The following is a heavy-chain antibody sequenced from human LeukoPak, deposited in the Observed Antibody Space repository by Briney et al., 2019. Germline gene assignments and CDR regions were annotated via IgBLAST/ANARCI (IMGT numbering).Heavy chain of an antibody. CDR2: VSDSGVNT. V-gene: IGHV3-23*01. D-gene: IGHD2-15*01. Sequence: QSGGSLRLSCEASGFSFSGYAMSWVRQAPGKGLDWVSGVSDSGVNTYYADSVKGRFTISRDNSKYTLFLQMNSLGAEDTAIYYCARGLATSDVGRWSWGQGTLVIVSS. CDR3: ARGLATSDVGRWS. J-gene: IGHJ5*02. CDR1: GFSFSGYA.